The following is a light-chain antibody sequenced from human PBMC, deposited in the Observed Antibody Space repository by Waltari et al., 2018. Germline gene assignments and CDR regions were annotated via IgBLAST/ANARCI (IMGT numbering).Light chain of an antibody. CDR3: QQYGDSPLYT. CDR1: QSAASIY. J-gene: IGKJ2*01. V-gene: IGKV3-20*01. CDR2: GAS. Sequence: EYVLTQSPGTLSLSQGERATLSCRASQSAASIYLAWYQQKPGQAPRLPIYGASNRATGIPDRFSGSGSGKDFTLTISRLEPEDFAVYYCQQYGDSPLYTFGRGTKLEIK.